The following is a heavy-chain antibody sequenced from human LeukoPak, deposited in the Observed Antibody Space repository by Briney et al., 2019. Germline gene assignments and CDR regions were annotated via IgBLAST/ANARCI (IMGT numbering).Heavy chain of an antibody. D-gene: IGHD1-26*01. Sequence: GGSLRLSCAASGFTFSSYDMHWVRQAPGKGLEWVSAIGTAGDTYYPGSVKGRFTISRENAKNSLYLQMNSLRAGDTAVYYCARVGIVGATEPYFDYWGQGTLVTVSS. CDR3: ARVGIVGATEPYFDY. J-gene: IGHJ4*02. CDR1: GFTFSSYD. V-gene: IGHV3-13*01. CDR2: IGTAGDT.